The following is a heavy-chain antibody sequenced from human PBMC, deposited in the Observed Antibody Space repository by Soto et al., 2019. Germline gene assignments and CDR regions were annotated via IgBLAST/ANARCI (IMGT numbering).Heavy chain of an antibody. D-gene: IGHD6-19*01. J-gene: IGHJ4*02. Sequence: GSLRLSCAASGFTFDSCAMSWVRQAPGKGLEWVSGIGGSGATSYYADSVKGRFTISRDNSKNILYLEMNSLRADDTAVYYCAKGKTSGWYYFDFWGQGTLVTVSS. V-gene: IGHV3-23*01. CDR2: IGGSGATS. CDR1: GFTFDSCA. CDR3: AKGKTSGWYYFDF.